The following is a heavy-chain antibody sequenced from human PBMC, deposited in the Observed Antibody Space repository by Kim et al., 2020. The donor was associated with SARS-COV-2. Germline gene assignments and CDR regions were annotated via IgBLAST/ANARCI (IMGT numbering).Heavy chain of an antibody. CDR3: AKGLHVCRGMDV. CDR2: IGSDDST. CDR1: GFIFSRNS. V-gene: IGHV3-23*01. Sequence: GGSLRLSCVASGFIFSRNSMNWVRQAPGKGLEWVSGIGSDDSTHYADSVEGGFTISSDNSKNTLYLQMNSLRVEDTAIYHWAKGLHVCRGMDVWG. J-gene: IGHJ6*02.